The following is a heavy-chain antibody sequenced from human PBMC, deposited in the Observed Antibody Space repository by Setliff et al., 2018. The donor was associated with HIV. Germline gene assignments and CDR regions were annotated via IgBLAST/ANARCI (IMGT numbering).Heavy chain of an antibody. V-gene: IGHV4-59*12. D-gene: IGHD6-13*01. Sequence: SETLSLTCTVSGGSISSYYWSWIRQPPGKGLEWIGYIYYSGTTNSNPSLKSRVTISVDTSKNQFSLRLSSVTAADTAIYYCARVPTSSWYVTTQRTKEYFHHWGQGTLVTVSS. J-gene: IGHJ1*01. CDR1: GGSISSYY. CDR3: ARVPTSSWYVTTQRTKEYFHH. CDR2: IYYSGTT.